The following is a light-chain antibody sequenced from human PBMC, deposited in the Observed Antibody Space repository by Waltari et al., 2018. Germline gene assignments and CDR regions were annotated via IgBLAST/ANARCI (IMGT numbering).Light chain of an antibody. CDR1: QNIGTY. CDR2: AAS. Sequence: LTQSPGTLSSSPGERATLSCRASQNIGTYLVWYQQKPGQPPSLLMYAASRRATGVPDRFSGSGSGTDFSLTISRLEPEDFAVYYCQNHERLPATFGQGTRVEIK. J-gene: IGKJ1*01. CDR3: QNHERLPAT. V-gene: IGKV3-20*01.